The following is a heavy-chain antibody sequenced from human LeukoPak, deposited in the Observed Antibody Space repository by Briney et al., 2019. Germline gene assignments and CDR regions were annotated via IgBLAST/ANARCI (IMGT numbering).Heavy chain of an antibody. CDR1: GGSTSGGNYY. Sequence: SETLSLTCIVSGGSTSGGNYYWGWIRRPPGKGLEWIGGISSSGNTYYNPSLKSRVTISVDTSKNQFSLKLNSVTAADTAVFYCARGRGYYDSSGYTQQFYFGMDVWGQGTTVTVS. CDR3: ARGRGYYDSSGYTQQFYFGMDV. J-gene: IGHJ6*02. V-gene: IGHV4-39*07. CDR2: ISSSGNT. D-gene: IGHD3-22*01.